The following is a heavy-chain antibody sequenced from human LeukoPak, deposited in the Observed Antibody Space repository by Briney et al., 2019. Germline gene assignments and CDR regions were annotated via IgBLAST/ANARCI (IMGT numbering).Heavy chain of an antibody. V-gene: IGHV3-21*01. J-gene: IGHJ4*02. Sequence: GGSLRLSCAASGFTFSSYSMNWVRQAPGKGLEWVSSISSSSSYIYYADSVKGRFTISRGNAKNSLYLQMNSLRAEDTAVYYCARDPAIVATIYDYWGQGTLVTVSS. D-gene: IGHD5-12*01. CDR3: ARDPAIVATIYDY. CDR2: ISSSSSYI. CDR1: GFTFSSYS.